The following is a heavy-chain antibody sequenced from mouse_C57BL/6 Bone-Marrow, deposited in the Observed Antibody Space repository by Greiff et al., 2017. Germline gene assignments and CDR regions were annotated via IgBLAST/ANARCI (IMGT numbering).Heavy chain of an antibody. CDR1: GYTFTSYW. D-gene: IGHD1-2*01. Sequence: QVQLQQSGAELVKPGASVKLSCKASGYTFTSYWMHWVKQRPGQGLEWIGMIHPNSGSTNYNEKFKSKATLTVDTSSSTAYMQLSSLTSEDSAVYYCARKGYYGPGVDFDYWDQGTTLTVSS. CDR3: ARKGYYGPGVDFDY. V-gene: IGHV1-64*01. CDR2: IHPNSGST. J-gene: IGHJ2*01.